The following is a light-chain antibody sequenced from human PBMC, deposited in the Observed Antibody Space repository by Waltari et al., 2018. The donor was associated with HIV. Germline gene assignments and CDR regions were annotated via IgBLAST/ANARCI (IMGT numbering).Light chain of an antibody. J-gene: IGLJ2*01. Sequence: QSVLTQPPSVSGTPGQRVTISCSGSTSNIGSTYVNWYQQLPETAPKLLIYRDNQRPSGVPDRFSVSKSGTSASLAINGLRSEDEADYYCAAWDDTLSGQGVFGGGTKLTVL. V-gene: IGLV1-47*01. CDR3: AAWDDTLSGQGV. CDR1: TSNIGSTY. CDR2: RDN.